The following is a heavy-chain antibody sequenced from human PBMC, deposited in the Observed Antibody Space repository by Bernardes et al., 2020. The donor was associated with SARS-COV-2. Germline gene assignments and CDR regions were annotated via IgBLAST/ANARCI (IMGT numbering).Heavy chain of an antibody. Sequence: GASLKTSSQGSGYSFTNYWITWVRPMPGKGLECMGRIDPSDSYTIYSPSFQGHVTISGDKSISTAYLQWSSLKASDTAMYYCARQGEDYGDSLDHWGQGTQVTVSS. D-gene: IGHD4-17*01. CDR1: GYSFTNYW. V-gene: IGHV5-10-1*01. J-gene: IGHJ4*02. CDR3: ARQGEDYGDSLDH. CDR2: IDPSDSYT.